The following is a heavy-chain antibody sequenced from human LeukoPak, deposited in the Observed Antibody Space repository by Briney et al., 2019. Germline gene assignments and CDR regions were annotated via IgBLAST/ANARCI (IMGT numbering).Heavy chain of an antibody. CDR1: GFTFSSYS. CDR2: ISSSSSYI. CDR3: ARDREVVPAAMDNWFDP. J-gene: IGHJ5*02. V-gene: IGHV3-21*01. D-gene: IGHD2-2*01. Sequence: GGSLRLSCAASGFTFSSYSMNWVRQAPGKGLEWVSSISSSSSYIYYADPVKGRFTISRDNAKNSLYLQMNSLRAEDTAVYYCARDREVVPAAMDNWFDPWGQGTLVTVSS.